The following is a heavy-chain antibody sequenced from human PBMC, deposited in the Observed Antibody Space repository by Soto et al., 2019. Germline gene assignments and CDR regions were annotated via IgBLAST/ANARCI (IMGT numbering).Heavy chain of an antibody. J-gene: IGHJ4*02. Sequence: QLQLQESGPGLVKPSETLSLTCTVSGGSIRSSSYYWGWIRQPPGKGLEWIGSIYYSGSTYYNPSLKSRVTISVDTSKNRFSLKLSSVTAADTAVYYCARKVSYSSGWADYWGQGTLGTVSS. CDR2: IYYSGST. V-gene: IGHV4-39*01. D-gene: IGHD6-19*01. CDR1: GGSIRSSSYY. CDR3: ARKVSYSSGWADY.